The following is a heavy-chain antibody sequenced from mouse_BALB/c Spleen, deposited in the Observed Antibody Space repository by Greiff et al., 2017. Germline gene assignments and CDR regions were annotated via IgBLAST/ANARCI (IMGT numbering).Heavy chain of an antibody. CDR3: ARGGGDYDHIDYAMDY. D-gene: IGHD2-4*01. CDR1: GFTFSSYA. Sequence: EVKLMESGGGLVKPGGSLKLSCAASGFTFSSYAMSWVRQSPEKRLEWVAEISSGGSYTYYPDTVTGRFTISRDNAKNTLYLEMSSLRSEDTAMYYCARGGGDYDHIDYAMDYWGQGTSVTVSS. J-gene: IGHJ4*01. V-gene: IGHV5-9-4*01. CDR2: ISSGGSYT.